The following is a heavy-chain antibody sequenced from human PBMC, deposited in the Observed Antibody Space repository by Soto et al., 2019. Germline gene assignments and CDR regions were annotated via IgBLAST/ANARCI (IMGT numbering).Heavy chain of an antibody. CDR1: GFSLSSTRMA. D-gene: IGHD6-19*01. CDR3: AHIVVAGLGYYFDY. J-gene: IGHJ4*02. Sequence: QITLKESGPTLVKPTQTLTLTCTFSGFSLSSTRMAVGWIRQPPGKALEWLALIYWHDDKRYSPFLKSRLTITKDTSKTQVVLTMSNMDPVDTARYYCAHIVVAGLGYYFDYWGQGTLVTVSS. CDR2: IYWHDDK. V-gene: IGHV2-5*01.